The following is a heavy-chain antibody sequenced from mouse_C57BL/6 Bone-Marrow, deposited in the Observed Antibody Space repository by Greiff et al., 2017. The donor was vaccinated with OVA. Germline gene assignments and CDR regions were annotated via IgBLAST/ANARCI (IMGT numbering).Heavy chain of an antibody. J-gene: IGHJ4*01. CDR2: IDPSDSYT. D-gene: IGHD1-1*01. CDR3: ARGRRYPLGGYYAMDY. V-gene: IGHV1-69*01. Sequence: VQLQQPGAELVMPGASVKLSCKASGYTFTSYWMHWVKQRPGQGLEWIGEIDPSDSYTNYNQKFKGKSTLTVDKSSSTAYMQLSSLTSEDSAVYYCARGRRYPLGGYYAMDYWGQGTSVTVSS. CDR1: GYTFTSYW.